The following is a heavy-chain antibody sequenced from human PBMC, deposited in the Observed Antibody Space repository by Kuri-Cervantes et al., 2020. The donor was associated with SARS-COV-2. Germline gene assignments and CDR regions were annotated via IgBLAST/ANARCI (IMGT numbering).Heavy chain of an antibody. V-gene: IGHV3-48*02. D-gene: IGHD3-10*01. CDR1: GFTFSSYS. CDR2: ISSSSSTI. J-gene: IGHJ6*02. Sequence: GESLKISCAASGFTFSSYSMNWVRQAPGKGLEWVSYISSSSSTIYYADSVKGRFTISRDNAKNSLYLQMNSLRDEDTAVYYCARDHGEFDYYYYGMDVWGQGTTVTVSS. CDR3: ARDHGEFDYYYYGMDV.